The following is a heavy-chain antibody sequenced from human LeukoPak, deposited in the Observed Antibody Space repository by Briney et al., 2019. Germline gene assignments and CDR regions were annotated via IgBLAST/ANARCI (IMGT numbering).Heavy chain of an antibody. Sequence: QDGGSLRLSCAASGFTFNNYAMTWVRQAPGKGLEWVSVVSGSGDNTDYADSVKGRFTISRDNSKNTLFLQMNSLRTEDTAVYFCARWGNDYSQFDSWGQGTLVTVS. J-gene: IGHJ4*02. V-gene: IGHV3-23*01. D-gene: IGHD4-11*01. CDR3: ARWGNDYSQFDS. CDR2: VSGSGDNT. CDR1: GFTFNNYA.